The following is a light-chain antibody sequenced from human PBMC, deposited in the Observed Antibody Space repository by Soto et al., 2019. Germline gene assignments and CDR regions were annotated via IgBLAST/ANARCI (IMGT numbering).Light chain of an antibody. CDR2: KDI. J-gene: IGLJ2*01. CDR3: QSADSSGPSRVV. Sequence: SYELTQPPSVSVSPGQTARITCSGDALPKQYAYWYQQKPGQAPVMVMFKDIERPSGIPERFSGSSSGRAVTLTITGVQAEDEADYYCQSADSSGPSRVVFGGGTKLTVL. CDR1: ALPKQY. V-gene: IGLV3-25*02.